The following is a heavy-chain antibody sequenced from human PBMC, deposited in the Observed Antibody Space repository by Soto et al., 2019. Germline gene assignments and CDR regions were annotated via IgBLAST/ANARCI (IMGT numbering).Heavy chain of an antibody. D-gene: IGHD6-13*01. CDR3: ARGRVAAGRGFDY. CDR2: INHSGST. V-gene: IGHV4-34*01. J-gene: IGHJ4*02. Sequence: QVQLQQWGAGLLKPSETLSLTCAVYGGSFSGYYWSWIRQPPGKGLEWIGEINHSGSTNYNPSLKSRVTISVDTSKNQFSRKLSSVTAADTAVYDCARGRVAAGRGFDYWGQGTLVTVSS. CDR1: GGSFSGYY.